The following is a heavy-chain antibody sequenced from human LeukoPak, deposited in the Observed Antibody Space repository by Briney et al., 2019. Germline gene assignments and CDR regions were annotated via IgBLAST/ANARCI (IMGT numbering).Heavy chain of an antibody. D-gene: IGHD1-1*01. J-gene: IGHJ4*02. Sequence: ASVKVSCKASGYTFTSYYMHWVRQAPGQGLEWMGKINPSDGSTRYAQKFQGRVTMTRDTSISTAYMELTRLRSDDTAVYYCAILVNWSPPPFDYWGQGTLVTVSP. V-gene: IGHV1-2*02. CDR3: AILVNWSPPPFDY. CDR2: INPSDGST. CDR1: GYTFTSYY.